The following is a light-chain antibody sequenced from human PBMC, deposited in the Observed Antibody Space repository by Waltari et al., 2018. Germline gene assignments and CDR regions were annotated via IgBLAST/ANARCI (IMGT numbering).Light chain of an antibody. CDR2: DVS. CDR1: SRDVGFYNY. V-gene: IGLV2-14*01. Sequence: QSALTQPTSVSGSPGQSITISCTGTSRDVGFYNYVSWYQQYPGKFPQLLIYDVSDRPAGVSSRLSGAKSGNTASLTISGLQADDEADYYCNSYSGSSSWVFGGGTKLTVL. CDR3: NSYSGSSSWV. J-gene: IGLJ3*02.